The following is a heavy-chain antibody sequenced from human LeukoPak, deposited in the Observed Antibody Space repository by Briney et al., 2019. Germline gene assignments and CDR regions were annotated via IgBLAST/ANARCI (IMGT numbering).Heavy chain of an antibody. CDR3: ARDPYYYDSSGYFDY. CDR1: GYTFTGYY. D-gene: IGHD3-22*01. CDR2: INPNSGGT. V-gene: IGHV1-2*02. Sequence: ASVNVSCKASGYTFTGYYMHWVRQAPGQGLEWMGWINPNSGGTNYAQKFQGRVTMTRDTSISTAYMELSRLRSDDTAVYYCARDPYYYDSSGYFDYWGQGTLVTVSS. J-gene: IGHJ4*02.